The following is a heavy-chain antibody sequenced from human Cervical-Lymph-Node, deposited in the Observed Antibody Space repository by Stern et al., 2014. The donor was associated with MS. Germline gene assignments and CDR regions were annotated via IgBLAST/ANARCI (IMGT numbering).Heavy chain of an antibody. CDR1: GYTFTNNW. Sequence: VQLVQSGAEVKEPGESLKISCKVSGYTFTNNWIAWVRQMPGKGLEWMGTIYPGDSDTRYSPSFQGQVSISVDKSINTANLQWSSLKASDNAMYYCARVYLELPSGSKYFDYWGQGTLVTVSS. CDR3: ARVYLELPSGSKYFDY. D-gene: IGHD3-10*01. CDR2: IYPGDSDT. J-gene: IGHJ4*02. V-gene: IGHV5-51*01.